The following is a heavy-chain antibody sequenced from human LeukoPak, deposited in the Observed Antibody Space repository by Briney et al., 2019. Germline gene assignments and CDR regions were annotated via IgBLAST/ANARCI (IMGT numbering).Heavy chain of an antibody. Sequence: ASVKVPCKASGGTFSSYAISWVRQAPGQGLEWMGGIIPIFGTANYAQKFQGRVTITADESTSTAYMELSSLRSEDTAVYYCARARVYNWNDEGWFDPWGQGTLVTVSS. V-gene: IGHV1-69*01. D-gene: IGHD1-1*01. J-gene: IGHJ5*02. CDR3: ARARVYNWNDEGWFDP. CDR1: GGTFSSYA. CDR2: IIPIFGTA.